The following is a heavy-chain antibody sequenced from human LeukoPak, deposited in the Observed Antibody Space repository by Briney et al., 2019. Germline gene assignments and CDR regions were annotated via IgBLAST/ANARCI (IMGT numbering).Heavy chain of an antibody. CDR3: AKFSSGYPVVDY. D-gene: IGHD6-25*01. CDR1: GFTFSSYA. Sequence: GGSLRLSCAASGFTFSSYAMSWVRQAPGKGLEWVSAISGSGGSTYYADSVKGRSTISRDNPKNTLYLQMDSLRAEDTAVYYCAKFSSGYPVVDYWGQGSLVTVSS. J-gene: IGHJ4*02. CDR2: ISGSGGST. V-gene: IGHV3-23*01.